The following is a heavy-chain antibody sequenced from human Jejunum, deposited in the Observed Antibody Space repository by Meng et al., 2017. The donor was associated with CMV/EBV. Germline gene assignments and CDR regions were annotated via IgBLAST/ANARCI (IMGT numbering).Heavy chain of an antibody. J-gene: IGHJ5*02. CDR2: INPNRGGT. V-gene: IGHV1-2*02. Sequence: ASGNTFTGYYMHWVRQAPGQGLEWMGWINPNRGGTNYAQKFQGRVTMTRDTSISTAYMELSRLRSDDTAVYYCARDQRRGYWFDPWGQGTLVTVS. D-gene: IGHD3-10*01. CDR1: GNTFTGYY. CDR3: ARDQRRGYWFDP.